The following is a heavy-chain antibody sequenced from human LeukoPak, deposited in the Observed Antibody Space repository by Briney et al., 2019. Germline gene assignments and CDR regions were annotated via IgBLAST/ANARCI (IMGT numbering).Heavy chain of an antibody. J-gene: IGHJ3*02. CDR3: ATGLWPPKAFDI. CDR1: GYTLTELS. D-gene: IGHD2/OR15-2a*01. CDR2: FDPEDGEI. Sequence: ASVKVSCKVSGYTLTELSMHWVRQAPGKGLEWMGGFDPEDGEIIYAQKLQGRVTMTEDTSTDTAYMKLSSLRSEDTAVYYCATGLWPPKAFDIWGQGTMVTVSS. V-gene: IGHV1-24*01.